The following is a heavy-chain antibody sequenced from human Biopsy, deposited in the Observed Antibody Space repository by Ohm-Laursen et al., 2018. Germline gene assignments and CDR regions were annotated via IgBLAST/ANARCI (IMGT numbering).Heavy chain of an antibody. CDR3: ARGRWPHLLSGPYFDY. CDR1: RDSISNYY. J-gene: IGHJ4*02. CDR2: VYYSGTT. V-gene: IGHV4-59*01. Sequence: SETLSLTCTVSRDSISNYYWSWIRQLPGKGLEWIGYVYYSGTTKYNPSLQSRATISLDSSNSQFSLSLTSMTPSDTAVFYCARGRWPHLLSGPYFDYWGRGTLVTVSS. D-gene: IGHD6-25*01.